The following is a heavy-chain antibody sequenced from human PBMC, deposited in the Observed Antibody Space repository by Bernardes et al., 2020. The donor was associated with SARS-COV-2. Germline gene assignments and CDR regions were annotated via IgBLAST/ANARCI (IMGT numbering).Heavy chain of an antibody. Sequence: RGSMRLSCAASGFAFSSYAMAWVRQAPGKVLEWVSGISGSGDRTNYAGSVKGRFTISRDTSKSTLYLQMNSLRAEDTAVYYCAKGRDSGYLVPFDYWGQGTLVTVSS. J-gene: IGHJ4*02. D-gene: IGHD3-22*01. CDR2: ISGSGDRT. CDR1: GFAFSSYA. V-gene: IGHV3-23*01. CDR3: AKGRDSGYLVPFDY.